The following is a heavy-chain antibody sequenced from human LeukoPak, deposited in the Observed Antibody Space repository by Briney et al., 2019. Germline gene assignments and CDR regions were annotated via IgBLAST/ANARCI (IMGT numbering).Heavy chain of an antibody. J-gene: IGHJ4*02. CDR1: GGTFSSYA. CDR2: IIPIFGTA. D-gene: IGHD3-22*01. Sequence: SVKVSCKASGGTFSSYAISWVRQAPGQGLEWMGGIIPIFGTANYAQKFQGRVTITADESTSTVYMELSSLRSEDTAVYYCARDTYYDSSGPIDYWGQGTLVTVSS. V-gene: IGHV1-69*13. CDR3: ARDTYYDSSGPIDY.